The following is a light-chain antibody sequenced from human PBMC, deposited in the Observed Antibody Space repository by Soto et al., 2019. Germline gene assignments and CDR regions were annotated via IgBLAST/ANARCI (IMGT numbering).Light chain of an antibody. CDR1: SSDVGGYDF. CDR2: EVS. Sequence: QFALAQPPSASGSPGQSVTISCTGTSSDVGGYDFVSWYQQHPGKAPKLMIHEVSKRPSGVPDRFSGSKSGNTASLTVSGLQAEDEADYYCSSYAGSNNYVFGTG. CDR3: SSYAGSNNYV. V-gene: IGLV2-8*01. J-gene: IGLJ1*01.